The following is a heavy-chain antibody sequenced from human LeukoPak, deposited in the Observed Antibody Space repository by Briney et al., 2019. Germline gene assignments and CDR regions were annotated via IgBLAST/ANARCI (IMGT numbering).Heavy chain of an antibody. CDR3: CGSWYKWFDP. CDR1: GFTFSKFW. J-gene: IGHJ5*02. CDR2: INSDGTTT. Sequence: GGSLRLSCAASGFTFSKFWMHWVRQAPGKGLVWVSRINSDGTTTTYADSVKGRFTISRDNAKNSLYLQMNSLRAEDTAVYYCCGSWYKWFDPWGQGTLVTVSS. V-gene: IGHV3-74*01. D-gene: IGHD6-13*01.